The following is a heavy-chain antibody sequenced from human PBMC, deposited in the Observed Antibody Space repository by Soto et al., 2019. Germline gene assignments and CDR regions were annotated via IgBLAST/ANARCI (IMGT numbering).Heavy chain of an antibody. J-gene: IGHJ4*02. CDR3: ASGYPAYCRSTSCKGGFDY. CDR2: ILYDGSNK. Sequence: QVQLVESGGGVVQPGRSLRLSCGASGFTFSSYAMHWVRQAPGKGLEWVAVILYDGSNKYDADSVKGRFTISRDNSKNTVYSQMNTLRAEDTAVSYCASGYPAYCRSTSCKGGFDYCGQGTLVTVSS. V-gene: IGHV3-30-3*01. CDR1: GFTFSSYA. D-gene: IGHD2-2*01.